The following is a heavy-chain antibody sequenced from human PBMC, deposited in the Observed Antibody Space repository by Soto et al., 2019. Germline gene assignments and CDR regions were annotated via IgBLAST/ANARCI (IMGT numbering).Heavy chain of an antibody. D-gene: IGHD3-16*01. CDR2: ISYDGSNK. J-gene: IGHJ4*02. Sequence: GGSLRLSCAASGFTFSSYGMHWVRQAPGKGLEWVAVISYDGSNKYYADSVKGRFTISRDNSKNTLYLQMNSLRAEDTAVYYCAKIGLGELLSPHQDYWGQGTLVTVSS. CDR3: AKIGLGELLSPHQDY. CDR1: GFTFSSYG. V-gene: IGHV3-30*18.